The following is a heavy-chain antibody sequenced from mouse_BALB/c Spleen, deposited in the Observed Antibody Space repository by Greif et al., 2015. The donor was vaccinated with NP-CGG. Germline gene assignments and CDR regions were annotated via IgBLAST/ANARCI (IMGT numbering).Heavy chain of an antibody. J-gene: IGHJ2*01. V-gene: IGHV5-4*02. D-gene: IGHD1-1*01. CDR3: ASGSSFDY. CDR2: ISDGGSYT. Sequence: DVKLVESGGGLVKPGGSLKLSCAASGFTFSDYYMYWVRQTPEERLEWVATISDGGSYTYYPDSVKGRFTISRDNAKNNLYLQMSSLKSEDTAMYYCASGSSFDYWGQGTTLTVSS. CDR1: GFTFSDYY.